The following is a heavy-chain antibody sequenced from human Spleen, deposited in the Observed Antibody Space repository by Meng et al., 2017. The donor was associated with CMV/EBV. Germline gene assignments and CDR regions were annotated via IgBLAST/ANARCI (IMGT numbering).Heavy chain of an antibody. CDR1: GYTFTSYD. J-gene: IGHJ5*02. CDR3: ARLSNYGGYNWFDP. Sequence: KAYGYTFTSYDINWVRQATGQGLEWMGWMNPNSGNTVYAQKFQGRVTMTRDTSISTAYMELSRLRSDDTAVYYCARLSNYGGYNWFDPWGQGTLVTVSS. V-gene: IGHV1-8*02. CDR2: MNPNSGNT. D-gene: IGHD4-23*01.